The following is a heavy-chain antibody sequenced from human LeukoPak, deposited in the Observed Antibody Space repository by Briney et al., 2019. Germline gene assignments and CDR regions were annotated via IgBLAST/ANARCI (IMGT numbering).Heavy chain of an antibody. J-gene: IGHJ5*02. V-gene: IGHV4-59*08. CDR1: GGSISSYY. Sequence: SETLSLTCTASGGSISSYYWSWLRHPPGKGLEWIGFIYYSGSTNYNPSLKSRVNISLDTSKDQFSLKLSSVAAADTAVYYCARHGSQRKYDFWSCPNWFDPWGQGTLVTVSS. D-gene: IGHD3-3*01. CDR2: IYYSGST. CDR3: ARHGSQRKYDFWSCPNWFDP.